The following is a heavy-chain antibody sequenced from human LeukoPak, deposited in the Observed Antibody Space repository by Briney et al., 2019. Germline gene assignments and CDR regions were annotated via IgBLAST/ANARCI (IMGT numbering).Heavy chain of an antibody. J-gene: IGHJ4*02. CDR2: INHSGST. CDR3: ARGLGYFDWLLGY. V-gene: IGHV4-34*01. D-gene: IGHD3-9*01. CDR1: GFTFSSYW. Sequence: GSLRLSCAASGFTFSSYWMSWVRQPPGKGLEWIGEINHSGSTNYNPSLKSRVTISVDTSKNQFSLKLSSVTAADTAVYYCARGLGYFDWLLGYWGQGTLVTVSS.